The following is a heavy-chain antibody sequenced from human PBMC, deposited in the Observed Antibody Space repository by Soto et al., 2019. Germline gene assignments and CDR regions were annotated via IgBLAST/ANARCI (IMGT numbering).Heavy chain of an antibody. J-gene: IGHJ4*02. Sequence: EVQLVESGGGLVQPGGSLRLSCAASGFTFSSYSMNWVRQAPGKGLEWVSYISSSSSTIYYADSVKGRFTISRDNAKNQLYLQMNSLTAEDTAVYYCARDLEAAILDYWGQGTLVTVSS. CDR2: ISSSSSTI. CDR1: GFTFSSYS. D-gene: IGHD3-3*01. CDR3: ARDLEAAILDY. V-gene: IGHV3-48*01.